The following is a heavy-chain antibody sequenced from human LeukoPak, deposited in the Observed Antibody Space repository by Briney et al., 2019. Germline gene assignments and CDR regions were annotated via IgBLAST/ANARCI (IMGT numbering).Heavy chain of an antibody. CDR1: GFTFTTYA. CDR3: AKGGGGHCSGGFCSNFDY. J-gene: IGHJ4*02. V-gene: IGHV3-23*01. D-gene: IGHD2-15*01. CDR2: ISASGGTT. Sequence: GGSLRLSCAASGFTFTTYAMNWVRQAPGKGLGWVSGISASGGTTYYADSVKGRFTISRDNSKMTLYLQMNSLRGEDTALYYCAKGGGGHCSGGFCSNFDYWGQGALVTVSA.